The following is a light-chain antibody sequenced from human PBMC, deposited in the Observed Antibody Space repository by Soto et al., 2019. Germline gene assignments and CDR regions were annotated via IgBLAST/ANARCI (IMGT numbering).Light chain of an antibody. Sequence: EIVLTQSPGTLSLSPGERATLSCRASQSVSNSFLAWYQQKPGQAPRLLIYGASTRATDIPARFSGSGSGTDLTLSISRLEPEDFAVYYCQQYSSLWTFGQGTRWIS. V-gene: IGKV3-20*01. CDR3: QQYSSLWT. CDR2: GAS. J-gene: IGKJ1*01. CDR1: QSVSNSF.